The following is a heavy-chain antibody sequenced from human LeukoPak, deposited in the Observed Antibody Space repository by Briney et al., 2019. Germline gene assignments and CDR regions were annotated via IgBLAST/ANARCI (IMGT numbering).Heavy chain of an antibody. Sequence: SVKVSCKASGGTFISYAISWVRQAPGQGLEWMGGIIPIFGTANYAQKFQGRVTITADESTSTAYVELSSLRSEDTAVYYCARGYLRVSTYYYDSSGYYFDYWGQGTLVTVSS. CDR2: IIPIFGTA. J-gene: IGHJ4*02. V-gene: IGHV1-69*13. D-gene: IGHD3-22*01. CDR1: GGTFISYA. CDR3: ARGYLRVSTYYYDSSGYYFDY.